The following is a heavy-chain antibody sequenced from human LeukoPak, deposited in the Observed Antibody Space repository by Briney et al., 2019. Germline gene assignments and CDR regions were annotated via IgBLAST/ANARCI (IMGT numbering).Heavy chain of an antibody. CDR2: INHSGST. D-gene: IGHD3-10*01. Sequence: SETLSLTCAVYGGSFSGYYWSWIRQPPGKGLEWIGEINHSGSTNYNPSLKSRVTISVDTSKNQFSLKLSSVTAADTAVYYCARGHYYGSGSYYKRTYYYYYGMDVWDQGTTVTVSS. V-gene: IGHV4-34*01. J-gene: IGHJ6*02. CDR3: ARGHYYGSGSYYKRTYYYYYGMDV. CDR1: GGSFSGYY.